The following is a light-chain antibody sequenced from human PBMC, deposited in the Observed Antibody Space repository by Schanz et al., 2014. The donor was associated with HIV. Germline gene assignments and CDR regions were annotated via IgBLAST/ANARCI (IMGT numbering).Light chain of an antibody. J-gene: IGKJ1*01. CDR1: QSVSSY. Sequence: IVLTQSPDTLSLSPGERATLSCRASQSVSSYLAWYQQKPGQAPRLLIYGASSRATGIPDRFSGSGSGTDFTLTISSLQPEDVAVYYCQQYYRTPWTFGQGTKVEIK. V-gene: IGKV3-20*01. CDR3: QQYYRTPWT. CDR2: GAS.